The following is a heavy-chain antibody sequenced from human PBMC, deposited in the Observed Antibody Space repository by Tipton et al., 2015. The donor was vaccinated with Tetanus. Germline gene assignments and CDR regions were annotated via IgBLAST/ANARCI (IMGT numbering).Heavy chain of an antibody. Sequence: TLSLTCTVSGVSISSSNYYWGWIRQPPGKGLEWIGYFSYSGSSNYNPSLKSRVTISGDTSKNQFSLKLSSVTPADTAVYYCARDHRLSASYAGWFDPWGQGTLVTVSS. CDR3: ARDHRLSASYAGWFDP. V-gene: IGHV4-61*01. D-gene: IGHD2-8*01. CDR2: FSYSGSS. CDR1: GVSISSSNYY. J-gene: IGHJ5*02.